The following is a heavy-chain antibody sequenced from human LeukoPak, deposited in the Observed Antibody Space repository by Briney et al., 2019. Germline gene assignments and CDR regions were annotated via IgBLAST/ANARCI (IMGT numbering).Heavy chain of an antibody. V-gene: IGHV1-46*02. D-gene: IGHD1-26*01. J-gene: IGHJ5*02. CDR2: VNPTGGGT. CDR3: AREVSDFSGTYDWFDP. Sequence: GASVKVSCKASRSSFNDYSFHWVRQAPGQGLEYMGRVNPTGGGTRYAQKSQGRVTMTRDMSTSTVYMDLTSLRSDDTAVYYCAREVSDFSGTYDWFDPWGQGTLVTVSS. CDR1: RSSFNDYS.